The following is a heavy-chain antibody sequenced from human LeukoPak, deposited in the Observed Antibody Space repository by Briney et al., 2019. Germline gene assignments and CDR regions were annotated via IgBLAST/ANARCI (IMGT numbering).Heavy chain of an antibody. D-gene: IGHD5-18*01. Sequence: GGSLRLSCAASGFTFSSYGMPWVRQAPGKGLEWVAVISYDGSDKYSADSVKGRFTISRDNSKNTLYLQMNSLRAVDTAVYYCAKNAHYQGYSYGGIDYWGQGTLVTVSS. CDR2: ISYDGSDK. V-gene: IGHV3-30*18. J-gene: IGHJ4*02. CDR1: GFTFSSYG. CDR3: AKNAHYQGYSYGGIDY.